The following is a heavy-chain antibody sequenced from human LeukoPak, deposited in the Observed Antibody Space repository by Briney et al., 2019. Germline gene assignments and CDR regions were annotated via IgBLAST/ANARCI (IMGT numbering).Heavy chain of an antibody. CDR3: AKVSGGSGSYYNLAFDY. Sequence: ASVKVSCKASGGTFTSYAMSWVRQAPGKGLEWVSAISGSGGSTYYADSVKGRFTISRDNSKNTLYLQMNSLRAEDTAVYYCAKVSGGSGSYYNLAFDYWGQGTLVTVSS. CDR2: ISGSGGST. V-gene: IGHV3-23*01. D-gene: IGHD3-10*01. J-gene: IGHJ4*02. CDR1: GGTFTSYA.